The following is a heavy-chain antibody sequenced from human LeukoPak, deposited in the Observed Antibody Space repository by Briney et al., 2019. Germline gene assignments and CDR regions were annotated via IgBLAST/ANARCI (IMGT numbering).Heavy chain of an antibody. Sequence: GGTLRLSCAASGFTFDDYAMHWVRQAPGKGLEWVSGISWNSGSIGYADSVKGRFTISRDNAKNSLYLQMNSLRAEDTALYYCAKAERGYYYDSSGYSGWGQGTMVTVSS. D-gene: IGHD3-22*01. CDR3: AKAERGYYYDSSGYSG. J-gene: IGHJ3*01. CDR1: GFTFDDYA. CDR2: ISWNSGSI. V-gene: IGHV3-9*01.